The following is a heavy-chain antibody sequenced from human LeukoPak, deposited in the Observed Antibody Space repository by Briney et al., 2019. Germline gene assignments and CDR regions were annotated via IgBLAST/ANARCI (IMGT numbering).Heavy chain of an antibody. CDR1: GFTFSSYW. CDR3: ARVRGSSVRKGYSSSWYDY. CDR2: IKQDGSEK. J-gene: IGHJ4*02. V-gene: IGHV3-7*01. D-gene: IGHD6-13*01. Sequence: GGSLRLSCAASGFTFSSYWMSWVRQAPGKGLEWVANIKQDGSEKYYVDSVKGRFTISRDNAKNSLYLQMNSLRAEDTAVYYCARVRGSSVRKGYSSSWYDYWGQGTLVTVSS.